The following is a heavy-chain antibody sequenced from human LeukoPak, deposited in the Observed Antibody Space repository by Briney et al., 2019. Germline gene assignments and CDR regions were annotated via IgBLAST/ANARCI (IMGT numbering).Heavy chain of an antibody. CDR2: ISSSSSYI. CDR3: ARAYCSGGSCYFLDY. CDR1: GFTFSSYS. J-gene: IGHJ4*02. Sequence: GRSLRLSCAASGFTFSSYSMNWVRQAPGKGLEWVLSISSSSSYIYYADSVKGRFTISRDNAKNSLYLQMNSLRAEDTAVYYCARAYCSGGSCYFLDYWGQGTLVTVSS. D-gene: IGHD2-15*01. V-gene: IGHV3-21*01.